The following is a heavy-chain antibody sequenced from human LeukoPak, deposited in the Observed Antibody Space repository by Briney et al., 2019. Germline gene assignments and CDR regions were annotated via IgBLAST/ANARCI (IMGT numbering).Heavy chain of an antibody. CDR3: GVGYSGYEYDAFDI. J-gene: IGHJ3*02. Sequence: GRSLRLSCATSGFSFGNSAMHWVRLAPGRGLEWVSGIKYNSGSIGYADSVKGRFAISRDNAKNSLYLQMNSLAPEDTALYYCGVGYSGYEYDAFDIWGPGTMVTVAS. D-gene: IGHD5-12*01. V-gene: IGHV3-9*01. CDR2: IKYNSGSI. CDR1: GFSFGNSA.